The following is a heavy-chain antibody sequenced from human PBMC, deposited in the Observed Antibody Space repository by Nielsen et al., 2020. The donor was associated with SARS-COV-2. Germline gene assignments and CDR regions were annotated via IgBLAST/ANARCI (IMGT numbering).Heavy chain of an antibody. D-gene: IGHD2-15*01. Sequence: GESLKISCAASGFTVSSNYMSWVRQAPGRGLEWVSCISSNGNSIQYTDSVKGRFTSTRDNAKNLMYLHMYSLRAEDTAVYYCARTDGYGPYKWFDSWGQGTLVTVSS. V-gene: IGHV3-11*04. CDR1: GFTVSSNY. J-gene: IGHJ5*01. CDR3: ARTDGYGPYKWFDS. CDR2: ISSNGNSI.